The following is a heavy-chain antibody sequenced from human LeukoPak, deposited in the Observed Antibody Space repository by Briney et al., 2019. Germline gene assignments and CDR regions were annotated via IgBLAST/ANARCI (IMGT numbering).Heavy chain of an antibody. CDR1: GFSVSTYG. D-gene: IGHD6-13*01. CDR3: EKGRIAAAGTGAFEV. Sequence: PGGSLRLSCAVSGFSVSTYGMTWVRQAPGKGLEWVSAFCATEGSAQYAESVKGHFTISRDNSKNSLYLQMKTLRDEDTAVYYCEKGRIAAAGTGAFEVWGQGTMVTVSS. CDR2: FCATEGSA. V-gene: IGHV3-23*01. J-gene: IGHJ3*01.